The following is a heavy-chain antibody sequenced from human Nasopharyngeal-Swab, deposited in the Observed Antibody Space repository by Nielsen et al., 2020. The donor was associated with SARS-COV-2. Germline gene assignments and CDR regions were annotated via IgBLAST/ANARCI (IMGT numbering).Heavy chain of an antibody. CDR1: GDSISSSHYY. Sequence: SETLSLTYTVSGDSISSSHYYWNWIRLSPGKGLEWIAYIFYTGTAYHQPSLKNRLDISMDRSKNQFSLNMTSVTAADSGVYYCARSGTGAFVPSAINTFDVWGPGTTVTVSS. CDR3: ARSGTGAFVPSAINTFDV. J-gene: IGHJ3*01. CDR2: IFYTGTA. V-gene: IGHV4-30-4*01. D-gene: IGHD3-3*02.